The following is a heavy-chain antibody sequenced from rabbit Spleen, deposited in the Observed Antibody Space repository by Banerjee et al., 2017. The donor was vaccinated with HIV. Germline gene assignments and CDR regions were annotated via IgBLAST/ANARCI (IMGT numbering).Heavy chain of an antibody. J-gene: IGHJ6*01. CDR1: GFDFSKYG. Sequence: QEQLVESGGGLIQPGGSLKLSCKASGFDFSKYGVSWVRQAPGKGLEWIGYIDLVFGSTYYATWAKGRFTISKTSSTTVTLQMTSLTAADTATYFCARDSGTSFSSYGMDLWGPGTLVTVS. V-gene: IGHV1S39*01. D-gene: IGHD8-1*01. CDR3: ARDSGTSFSSYGMDL. CDR2: IDLVFGST.